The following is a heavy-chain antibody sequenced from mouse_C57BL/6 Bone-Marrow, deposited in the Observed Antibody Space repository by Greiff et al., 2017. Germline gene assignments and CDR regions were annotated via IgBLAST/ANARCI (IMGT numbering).Heavy chain of an antibody. CDR1: GFTFSSYA. V-gene: IGHV5-4*01. J-gene: IGHJ2*01. CDR2: ISDGGSYT. D-gene: IGHD2-3*01. Sequence: EVKVVESGGGLVKPGGSLKLSCAASGFTFSSYAMSWVRQTPEKRLEWVATISDGGSYTYYPDNVKGRFTISRDNAKNNLYLQMSHLKSEDTAMYYCAREGWLPYYFDYWGQGTTLTVSS. CDR3: AREGWLPYYFDY.